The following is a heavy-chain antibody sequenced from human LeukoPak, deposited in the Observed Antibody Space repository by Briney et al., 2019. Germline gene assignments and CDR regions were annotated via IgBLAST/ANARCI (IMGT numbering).Heavy chain of an antibody. Sequence: SETLSLTCTVSGGSISSYYWSWTRQPPGKGLEWIGYIYYSGSTNYNPSLKSRVTISVDTSKNQFSLKLSSVTAADTAVYYCARVMYGEYAFDIWGQGTMVTVSS. CDR3: ARVMYGEYAFDI. CDR1: GGSISSYY. D-gene: IGHD2-8*01. CDR2: IYYSGST. V-gene: IGHV4-59*01. J-gene: IGHJ3*02.